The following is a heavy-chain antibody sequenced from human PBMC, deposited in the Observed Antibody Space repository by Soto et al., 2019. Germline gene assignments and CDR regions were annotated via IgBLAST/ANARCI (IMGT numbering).Heavy chain of an antibody. J-gene: IGHJ5*02. CDR2: ISSSSSYI. D-gene: IGHD1-26*01. Sequence: GGSLRLSCAASGFTFTTAWINWVRQAPGKGLEWVSAISSSSSYIYYADSVKGRFTISRDNAKNSLYLQMNSLRAEDTAVYYCARVRYSGSSNWFDHWGQGTLATVSS. CDR3: ARVRYSGSSNWFDH. V-gene: IGHV3-21*01. CDR1: GFTFTTAW.